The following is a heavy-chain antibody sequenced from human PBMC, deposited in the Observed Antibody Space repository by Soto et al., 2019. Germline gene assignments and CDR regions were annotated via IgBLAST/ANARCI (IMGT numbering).Heavy chain of an antibody. CDR2: ISSSSSYI. CDR1: GFTFSSYS. J-gene: IGHJ4*02. CDR3: ARVVVVPAAGIDY. Sequence: EVQLVESGGGLVKTGGSLRISCAASGFTFSSYSMNWVRQAPGKGLEWVSSISSSSSYIYYADSVKGRFTISRDNAKNSLYLQMNSLRAEDTAVYYCARVVVVPAAGIDYWGQGTLVTVSS. D-gene: IGHD2-2*01. V-gene: IGHV3-21*01.